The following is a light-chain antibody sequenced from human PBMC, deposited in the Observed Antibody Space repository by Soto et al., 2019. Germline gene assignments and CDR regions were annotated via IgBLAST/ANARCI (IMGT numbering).Light chain of an antibody. CDR2: NVN. J-gene: IGLJ1*01. CDR3: TEFNTRTPYV. Sequence: QPALTRSASVSGSPGQSITISCTGTSSDVGNYNYVSWYQQHPGEVPKLIIFNVNNRPSGVSNRFSGSKSGNTASLTISGLQAEDDADYSCTEFNTRTPYVFGPG. CDR1: SSDVGNYNY. V-gene: IGLV2-14*01.